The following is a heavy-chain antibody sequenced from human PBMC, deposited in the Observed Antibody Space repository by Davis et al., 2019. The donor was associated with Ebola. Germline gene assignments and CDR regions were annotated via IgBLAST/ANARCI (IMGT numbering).Heavy chain of an antibody. CDR2: IYYSGST. D-gene: IGHD6-19*01. CDR3: ARPRSGWYLGFDY. CDR1: GGSISSSNW. Sequence: SETLSLTCTVSGGSISSSNWWSWVRQPPGKGLEWIGSIYYSGSTYYNPSLKSRVTISVDTSKNQFSLKLSSVTAADTAVYYCARPRSGWYLGFDYWGQGTLVTVSS. J-gene: IGHJ4*02. V-gene: IGHV4-39*01.